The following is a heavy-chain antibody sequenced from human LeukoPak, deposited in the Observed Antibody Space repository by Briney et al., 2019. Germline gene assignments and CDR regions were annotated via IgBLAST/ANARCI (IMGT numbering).Heavy chain of an antibody. D-gene: IGHD1-1*01. J-gene: IGHJ4*02. V-gene: IGHV1-69*01. CDR2: IIPLFGTA. CDR3: AREGPLDPDYLNY. Sequence: SVKVSCKASGGTFSNNAISWVRQAPGQGLEWVGGIIPLFGTANYAQKFQGRVTITADGSTSTVYMELSSLRSDDTAVYCCAREGPLDPDYLNYWGQGTLVTVSS. CDR1: GGTFSNNA.